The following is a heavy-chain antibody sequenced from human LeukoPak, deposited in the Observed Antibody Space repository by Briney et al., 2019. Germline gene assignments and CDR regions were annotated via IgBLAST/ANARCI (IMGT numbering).Heavy chain of an antibody. V-gene: IGHV3-7*01. Sequence: GGSLRLSCAASGFTFSDHYMSWIRQAPGKGLEWVANIEQVGSEIYYVDSVKGRFTISRDNAKNSLYLQMNSLRAEDTAVYYCARDKVVGPTQFDYWGQGALVTVSS. CDR1: GFTFSDHY. CDR2: IEQVGSEI. CDR3: ARDKVVGPTQFDY. D-gene: IGHD1-26*01. J-gene: IGHJ4*02.